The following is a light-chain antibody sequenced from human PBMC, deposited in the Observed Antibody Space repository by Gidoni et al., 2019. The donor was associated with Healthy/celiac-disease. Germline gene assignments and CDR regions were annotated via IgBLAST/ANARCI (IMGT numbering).Light chain of an antibody. CDR3: QQSYSTPLYT. J-gene: IGKJ2*01. CDR1: QSIFSY. CDR2: AAS. V-gene: IGKV1-39*01. Sequence: DIQMTQSLSSLSASVVDRVTITCRASQSIFSYINWYQQKPGKAPKLLIYAASSLQSGVPSRFSGSGSGTDFTLTISSLQPEDFATYYCQQSYSTPLYTFXXXTKLEIK.